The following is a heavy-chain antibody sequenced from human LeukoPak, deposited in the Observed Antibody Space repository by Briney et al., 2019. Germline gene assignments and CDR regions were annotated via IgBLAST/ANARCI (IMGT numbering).Heavy chain of an antibody. J-gene: IGHJ4*02. CDR2: LYIGGNT. CDR3: TTAAGYNYGQY. Sequence: GGSLRLSCAASGLTVSSNYMNWVRQAPGKGLEWVSALYIGGNTYYADSVRGRFTISRDNSKNTLYLQMNSLRAEVTAIYYCTTAAGYNYGQYWGQGTLVTVSS. CDR1: GLTVSSNY. D-gene: IGHD5-18*01. V-gene: IGHV3-53*01.